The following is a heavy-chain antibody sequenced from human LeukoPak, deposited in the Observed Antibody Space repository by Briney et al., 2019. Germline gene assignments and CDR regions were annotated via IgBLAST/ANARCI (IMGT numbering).Heavy chain of an antibody. D-gene: IGHD1-1*01. CDR2: IYYSGST. J-gene: IGHJ5*02. CDR3: ARTQRYNWNDEGNWFDP. CDR1: GGSISSSSYY. V-gene: IGHV4-39*07. Sequence: SETLSLTCTVSGGSISSSSYYWGWIRQPPGKGLEWIGSIYYSGSTYYNPSLKSRVAISVDTSKNQFSLKLTSVTAADTAVYYCARTQRYNWNDEGNWFDPWGQGTLVTVSS.